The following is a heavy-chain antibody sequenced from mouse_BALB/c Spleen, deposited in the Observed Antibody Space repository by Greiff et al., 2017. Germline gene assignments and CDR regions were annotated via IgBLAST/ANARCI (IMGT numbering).Heavy chain of an antibody. J-gene: IGHJ3*01. CDR2: IYPGSGST. CDR1: GYTFTSYW. CDR3: TRGAYYDYDGWFAY. V-gene: IGHV1S22*01. Sequence: LKQPGSELVRPGASVKLSCKASGYTFTSYWMHWVKQRPGQGLEWIGNIYPGSGSTNYDEKFKSKATLTVDTSSSTAYMQLSSLTSEDSAVYYCTRGAYYDYDGWFAYWGQGTLVTVSA. D-gene: IGHD2-4*01.